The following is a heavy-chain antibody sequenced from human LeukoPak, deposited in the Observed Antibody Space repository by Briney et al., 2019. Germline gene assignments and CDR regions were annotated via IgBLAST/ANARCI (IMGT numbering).Heavy chain of an antibody. CDR1: GFIFSSHE. Sequence: GGSLRLSCEASGFIFSSHEINWVRQSPGKGLEWLSYISGDGTTIYYEDSVKGRFTISRDNAKKSLSLQMNSLRVEDTAVYYCVRRESSGFFYYFNHCGHGVLVTVSS. D-gene: IGHD3-22*01. V-gene: IGHV3-48*03. J-gene: IGHJ4*01. CDR3: VRRESSGFFYYFNH. CDR2: ISGDGTTI.